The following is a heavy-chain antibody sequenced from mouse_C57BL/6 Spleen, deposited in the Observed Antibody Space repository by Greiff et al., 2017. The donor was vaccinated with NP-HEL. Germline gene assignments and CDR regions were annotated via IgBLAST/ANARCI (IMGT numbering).Heavy chain of an antibody. Sequence: EVQGVESGGGLVKPGGSLKLSCAASGFTFSSYAMSWVRQTPEKRLEWVATISDGGSYTYYPDNVKGRFTISRDNAKNNLYLQMSHLKSEDTAMYYCARENDGDQFAYWGQGTLVTVSA. CDR1: GFTFSSYA. CDR3: ARENDGDQFAY. V-gene: IGHV5-4*01. CDR2: ISDGGSYT. J-gene: IGHJ3*01. D-gene: IGHD2-13*01.